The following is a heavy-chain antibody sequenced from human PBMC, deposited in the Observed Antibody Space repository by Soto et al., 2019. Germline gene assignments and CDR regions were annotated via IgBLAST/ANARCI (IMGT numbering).Heavy chain of an antibody. Sequence: PGGSLRLSCAASGFTFSSYAMSWVRQAPGKGLEWVSAISSSGGSTYYADSVKGRFTISRDNSKNTLYLQMNSLRAEDTAVYYCAKGYAYSNYDDYYYGMDVWGQGTTVTVSS. CDR3: AKGYAYSNYDDYYYGMDV. J-gene: IGHJ6*02. D-gene: IGHD4-4*01. V-gene: IGHV3-23*01. CDR2: ISSSGGST. CDR1: GFTFSSYA.